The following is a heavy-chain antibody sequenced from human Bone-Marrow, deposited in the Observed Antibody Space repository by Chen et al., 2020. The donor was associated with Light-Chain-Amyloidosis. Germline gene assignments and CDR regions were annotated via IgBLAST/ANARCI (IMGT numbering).Heavy chain of an antibody. CDR2: ISYDGSNK. J-gene: IGHJ6*02. CDR1: GFTFSSYG. V-gene: IGHV3-30*18. CDR3: AKDGTVLGGDDYYCYGMDV. D-gene: IGHD3-16*01. Sequence: QVQLVESGGGVVQPGRSLRLSCAASGFTFSSYGMHWVRQAPGKGLEWVAVISYDGSNKYYADSVKGRFTISRDNSKNTLYLQMNSLRAEDTAVYYCAKDGTVLGGDDYYCYGMDVWGQGTTVTVSS.